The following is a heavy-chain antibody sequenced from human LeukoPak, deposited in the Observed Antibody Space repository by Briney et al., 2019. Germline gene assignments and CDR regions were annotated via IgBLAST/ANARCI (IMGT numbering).Heavy chain of an antibody. CDR1: GFTFSDYY. J-gene: IGHJ5*02. V-gene: IGHV3-11*01. CDR3: AKCAKTPDGGSGWCNWFDA. D-gene: IGHD3-3*01. CDR2: ISSSGATM. Sequence: GGSLRLSCAASGFTFSDYYMSWMRQAPGKGLEWVSYISSSGATMSYADSVKGRFTISRDNAKNSLYLQMSSLRAEDAALYYCAKCAKTPDGGSGWCNWFDAWGQGTLVTVSS.